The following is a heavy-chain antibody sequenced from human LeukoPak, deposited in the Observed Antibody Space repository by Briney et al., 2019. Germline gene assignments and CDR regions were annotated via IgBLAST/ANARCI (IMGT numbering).Heavy chain of an antibody. Sequence: GGSLRLSCAASGFTFSSYWMHWVRQAPGKGLVWVSRINSDGSSTSYADSVKGRFTISRDNAKNTLYLQMNSLRAEDTAVYYCARVRVDCSSTSCYLYFDYWGQGTLVIVSS. J-gene: IGHJ4*02. D-gene: IGHD2-2*01. CDR1: GFTFSSYW. V-gene: IGHV3-74*01. CDR3: ARVRVDCSSTSCYLYFDY. CDR2: INSDGSST.